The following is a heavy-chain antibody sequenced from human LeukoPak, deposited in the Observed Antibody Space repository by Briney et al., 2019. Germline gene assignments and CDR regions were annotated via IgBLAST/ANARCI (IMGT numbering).Heavy chain of an antibody. CDR1: GGSISSYY. D-gene: IGHD6-13*01. Sequence: SETLSLTCTVSGGSISSYYWSWVRQPPGKGLEWIGYIYYSGSTNYNPSLKSRVTISVDTSKNQFSLKLSSVTAADTAVYYCARGRAAAGSPFDYWGQGTLVTVSS. J-gene: IGHJ4*02. CDR2: IYYSGST. CDR3: ARGRAAAGSPFDY. V-gene: IGHV4-59*01.